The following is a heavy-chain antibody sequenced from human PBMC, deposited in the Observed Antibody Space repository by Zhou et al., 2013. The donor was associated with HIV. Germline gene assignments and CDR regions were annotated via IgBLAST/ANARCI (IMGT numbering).Heavy chain of an antibody. V-gene: IGHV1-69*12. CDR2: TIPHFGVI. Sequence: QVRLMQSGAAVKKPGSSVKISCQASEVSFSHYAVNWVRQAPGQRQRLEWMGGTIPHFGVINPAQKFKDRLRLTADASTATVYMDLSGLEFGDTAVYYCVGRQKYTPGNVGDFDFWGQGTLVTVSS. D-gene: IGHD1-1*01. CDR1: EVSFSHYA. CDR3: VGRQKYTPGNVGDFDF. J-gene: IGHJ4*02.